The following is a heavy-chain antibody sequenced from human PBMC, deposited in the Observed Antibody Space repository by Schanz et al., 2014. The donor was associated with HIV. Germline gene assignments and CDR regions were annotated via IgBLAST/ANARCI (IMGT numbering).Heavy chain of an antibody. V-gene: IGHV3-33*06. Sequence: QVQLVESGGGVVQPGRSLRLSCAASGFTFSNYGMHWVRQAPGKGLEWVAVIWYDGSNKYYADSVKGRFTISRDNSKNTLYLQMNSLRPEDTAVYYCAKDKSRHTYSSSSIFDPWGQGTLVTVSS. CDR2: IWYDGSNK. CDR3: AKDKSRHTYSSSSIFDP. CDR1: GFTFSNYG. J-gene: IGHJ5*02. D-gene: IGHD6-13*01.